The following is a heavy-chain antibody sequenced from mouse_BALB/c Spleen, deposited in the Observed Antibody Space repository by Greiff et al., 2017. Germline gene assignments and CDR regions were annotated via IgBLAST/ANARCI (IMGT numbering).Heavy chain of an antibody. V-gene: IGHV1S56*01. J-gene: IGHJ4*01. CDR2: IYPGDGST. D-gene: IGHD1-3*01. Sequence: VNLVESGAELVRPGTSVKISCKASGYTFTSYDINWVKQRPGQGLEWIGWIYPGDGSTKYNEKFKGKATLTADKSSSTAYMQLSSLTSENSAVYFCAREVSYAMDYWGQGTSVTVSS. CDR1: GYTFTSYD. CDR3: AREVSYAMDY.